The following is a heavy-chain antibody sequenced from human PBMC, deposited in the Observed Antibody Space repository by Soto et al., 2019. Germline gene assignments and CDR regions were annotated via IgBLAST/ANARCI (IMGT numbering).Heavy chain of an antibody. CDR2: ISWNSRSI. Sequence: EVQLVESGGGLVQPGRSLRLSCAASGFSFDDYAMYWVRQAPGKGLEWVSVISWNSRSIGYADSVKGRFTISRDNAKNSLYLQMNSQRAEDTALYYCAKGGSGSFIAPAGTGNWFAPWGQGTLVTVSS. CDR3: AKGGSGSFIAPAGTGNWFAP. D-gene: IGHD6-13*01. CDR1: GFSFDDYA. V-gene: IGHV3-9*01. J-gene: IGHJ5*02.